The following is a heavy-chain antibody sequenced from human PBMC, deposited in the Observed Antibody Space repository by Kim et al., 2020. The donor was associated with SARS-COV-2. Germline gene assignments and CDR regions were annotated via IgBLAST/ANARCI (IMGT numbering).Heavy chain of an antibody. CDR1: GFTFGNFA. D-gene: IGHD2-2*01. V-gene: IGHV3-23*01. CDR3: AKVTGAMYRLPRGPDLDY. CDR2: ISDSGSKT. J-gene: IGHJ4*02. Sequence: GGSLRLSCRASGFTFGNFAMSWVRQGPGKGLDWVSAISDSGSKTYYADSVKGRFTISRDNSQKILYLQMNSLRAEDTAVYYCAKVTGAMYRLPRGPDLDYWGQGTVVTVSS.